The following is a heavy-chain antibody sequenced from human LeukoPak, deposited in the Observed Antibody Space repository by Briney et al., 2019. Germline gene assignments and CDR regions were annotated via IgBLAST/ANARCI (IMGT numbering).Heavy chain of an antibody. CDR1: GGSISSYY. CDR3: ARNLGDFWSGYYSAFDI. V-gene: IGHV4-59*01. D-gene: IGHD3-3*01. J-gene: IGHJ3*02. Sequence: SETLSLTCTVSGGSISSYYWSWIRQPPGKGLEWIGYLYYSGSTNYNPSLKSRVTISVDTSKNQFSLKLSSVTAADTAVYYCARNLGDFWSGYYSAFDIWGQGTMVTVSS. CDR2: LYYSGST.